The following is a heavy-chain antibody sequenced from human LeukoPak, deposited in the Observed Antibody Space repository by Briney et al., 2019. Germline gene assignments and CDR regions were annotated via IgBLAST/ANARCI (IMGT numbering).Heavy chain of an antibody. J-gene: IGHJ5*02. CDR2: ISSSSDYI. D-gene: IGHD4-17*01. CDR3: ARGVTTTRFGRFDP. CDR1: GFTFSSYT. V-gene: IGHV3-21*01. Sequence: GGSLRLSCAASGFTFSSYTMNWVRQAPGKGLEWVSSISSSSDYIYHADSVKGRFTISRDNPKKSLYLQMNSLRAEDTAVYYCARGVTTTRFGRFDPWGQGTLVIVSS.